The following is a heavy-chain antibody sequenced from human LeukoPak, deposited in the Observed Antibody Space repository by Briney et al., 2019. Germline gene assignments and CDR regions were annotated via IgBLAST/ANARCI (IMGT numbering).Heavy chain of an antibody. CDR3: AREGPGWQWHGNWFDP. Sequence: ASVKVSCKASGYTFTSFGISWVRQPPEQGLEWMGWISGYNVNTNYAQKLQGRVTMTTDTSTSTAYMELRSLRSDDTAVYYCAREGPGWQWHGNWFDPWGQGTLVTVSS. V-gene: IGHV1-18*01. J-gene: IGHJ5*02. CDR2: ISGYNVNT. CDR1: GYTFTSFG. D-gene: IGHD6-19*01.